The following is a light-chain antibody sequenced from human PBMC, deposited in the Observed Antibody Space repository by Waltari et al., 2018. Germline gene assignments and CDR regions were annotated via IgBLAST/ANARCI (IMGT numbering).Light chain of an antibody. CDR3: AAWDDTLNGPEYV. CDR2: RNT. V-gene: IGLV1-47*01. CDR1: SADIGRNY. J-gene: IGLJ1*01. Sequence: QSVLTQPPSASGTPGQRVTISCSGSSADIGRNYVYWYQQLPGTAPKLLIYRNTQRPSGGPERFSGSKSGTSASLDISGLRSEDEADYYCAAWDDTLNGPEYVFGTGTKVTV.